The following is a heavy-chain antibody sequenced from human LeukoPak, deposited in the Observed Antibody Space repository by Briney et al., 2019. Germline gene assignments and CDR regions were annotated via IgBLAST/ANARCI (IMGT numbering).Heavy chain of an antibody. CDR3: ARVRRIAVAGTRGHYYYGMDV. Sequence: GGSLRLSCAASGFSFSTYSMNWVRQAPGKGLEWVSSISNSGDYIYYADSVKGRFTISRDNAKNSLYLQMNSLRAEDTAVYYCARVRRIAVAGTRGHYYYGMDVWGQGTTVTVSS. D-gene: IGHD6-19*01. J-gene: IGHJ6*02. V-gene: IGHV3-21*01. CDR1: GFSFSTYS. CDR2: ISNSGDYI.